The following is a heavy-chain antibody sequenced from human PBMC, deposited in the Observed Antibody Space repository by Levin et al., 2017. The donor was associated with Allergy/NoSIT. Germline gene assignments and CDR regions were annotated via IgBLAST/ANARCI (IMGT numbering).Heavy chain of an antibody. Sequence: SETLSLTCTVSGGSINSYFWSWIRQPPGKDLEWIGHIHYSESTNYNPSLRSRVSMSIDTSKNQVSLNVRSVTAADTAVYYCAGDRVIVGSTNYYYGMDVWGQGIMVTVS. CDR1: GGSINSYF. D-gene: IGHD1-26*01. CDR2: IHYSEST. V-gene: IGHV4-59*01. CDR3: AGDRVIVGSTNYYYGMDV. J-gene: IGHJ6*02.